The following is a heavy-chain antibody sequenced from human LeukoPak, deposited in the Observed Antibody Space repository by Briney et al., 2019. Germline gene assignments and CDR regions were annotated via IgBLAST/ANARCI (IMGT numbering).Heavy chain of an antibody. CDR1: GGSISSYY. D-gene: IGHD3-3*01. CDR2: IYYSGST. Sequence: SETLSLTCTVSGGSISSYYWSWIRQPPGKGLEWIGYIYYSGSTNYNPSLKSRVTISVDTSKNQFSLKLSSVTAADTAVYYCARDGVAGVVTLWGQGTLVTVPS. V-gene: IGHV4-59*01. J-gene: IGHJ4*02. CDR3: ARDGVAGVVTL.